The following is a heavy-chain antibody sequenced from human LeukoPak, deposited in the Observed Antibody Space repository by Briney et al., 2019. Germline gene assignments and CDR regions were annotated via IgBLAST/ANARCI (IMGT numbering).Heavy chain of an antibody. V-gene: IGHV1-2*02. Sequence: ASVKVSCKASGFSFSGYYMHWVRQAPGQDLEWMGWINPNSGGTNYSQKFQGRVTLTRDTSISTAYMELSRLRSDDTAMYYCARSAGLQPPLYLDYWGQGTLVTVSS. CDR3: ARSAGLQPPLYLDY. CDR1: GFSFSGYY. CDR2: INPNSGGT. D-gene: IGHD5-24*01. J-gene: IGHJ4*02.